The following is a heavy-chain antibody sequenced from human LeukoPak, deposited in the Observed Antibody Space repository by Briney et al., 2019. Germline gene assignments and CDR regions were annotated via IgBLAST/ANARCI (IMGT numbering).Heavy chain of an antibody. Sequence: PSETLSLTCGVYGVASSGNYWSWIRQPPGKGLEWIGEINHSGSTNYNPSLKSRVTISVDTSKNQFSLKLSSVTAADTAMYYCARVALRGLYSPNWFDPWGQGTLVTVSS. V-gene: IGHV4-34*01. J-gene: IGHJ5*02. D-gene: IGHD3-10*01. CDR1: GVASSGNY. CDR2: INHSGST. CDR3: ARVALRGLYSPNWFDP.